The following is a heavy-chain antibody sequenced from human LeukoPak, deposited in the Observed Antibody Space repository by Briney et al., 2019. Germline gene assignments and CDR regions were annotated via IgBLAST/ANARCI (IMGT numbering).Heavy chain of an antibody. CDR2: IYESGST. CDR1: GVSISSSYSY. V-gene: IGHV4-39*01. J-gene: IGHJ3*01. Sequence: SETLSLTCTVSGVSISSSYSYWGWIRQPPGKGLEWIGSIYESGSTYYNPSLKSRVTISADTSKNQFSLKVTSMTAADTAVYYCARPSVDHDAFDFWGQGTMVTVSS. CDR3: ARPSVDHDAFDF.